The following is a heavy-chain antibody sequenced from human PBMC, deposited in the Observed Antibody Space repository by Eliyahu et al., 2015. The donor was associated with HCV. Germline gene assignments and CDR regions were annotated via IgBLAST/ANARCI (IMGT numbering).Heavy chain of an antibody. D-gene: IGHD1-26*01. CDR3: ARGIVGDTDWLDP. CDR2: INAGNGNT. Sequence: QVQLVQSGAEVKKPGASVKASXXASGSXPTXYGMHWVRQAPGQRLEWMGWINAGNGNTKYSQKFQGRVTITRDTSASTVYMELSSLRSDDTAVYYCARGIVGDTDWLDPWGQGTPVTVSS. CDR1: GSXPTXYG. J-gene: IGHJ5*02. V-gene: IGHV1-3*01.